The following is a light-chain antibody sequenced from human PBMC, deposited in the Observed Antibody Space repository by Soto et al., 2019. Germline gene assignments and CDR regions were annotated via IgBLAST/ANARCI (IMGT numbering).Light chain of an antibody. V-gene: IGKV3-20*01. Sequence: EIVLTQSPGTLSLSPGERATLSCRASQSVNSNYLAWYQRKPGQAPRLLIYGASNRATDIPYRFSASGSGTDLTLTTTRLEAEDFAVYYCQQYDSTPPTFGQGTKVEVK. CDR3: QQYDSTPPT. CDR1: QSVNSNY. J-gene: IGKJ1*01. CDR2: GAS.